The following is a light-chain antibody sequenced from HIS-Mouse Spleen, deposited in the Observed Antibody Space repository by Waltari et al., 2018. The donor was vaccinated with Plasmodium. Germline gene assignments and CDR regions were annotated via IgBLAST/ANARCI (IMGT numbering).Light chain of an antibody. CDR1: QDNSNY. V-gene: IGKV1-33*01. Sequence: DIQMTQSPSSLSASVGDRVNITCQARQDNSNYLNWYQQKPGKAPKLLIYDASNLETGVPSRVSGSGSGKDFTFTISSLQPEDIATYYCQQYDNLPYTFGQGTKLEIK. J-gene: IGKJ2*01. CDR2: DAS. CDR3: QQYDNLPYT.